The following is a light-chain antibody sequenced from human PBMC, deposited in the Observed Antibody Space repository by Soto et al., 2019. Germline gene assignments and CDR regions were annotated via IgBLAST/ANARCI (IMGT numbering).Light chain of an antibody. Sequence: DIQLTQSPSFLSASVGDRVTITCRASQDISSYLAWYQQKPGKAPKLLIYAASTLQSGVPSRFSGSGSGTDFTLTVSSLQPEDFATYYCQQLNSYPELTFGGGNKVEIK. CDR1: QDISSY. J-gene: IGKJ4*01. V-gene: IGKV1-9*01. CDR3: QQLNSYPELT. CDR2: AAS.